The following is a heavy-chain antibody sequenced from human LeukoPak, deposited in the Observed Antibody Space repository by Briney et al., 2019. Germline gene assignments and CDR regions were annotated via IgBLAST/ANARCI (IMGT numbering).Heavy chain of an antibody. V-gene: IGHV4-61*02. D-gene: IGHD6-13*01. CDR2: IYTSGST. J-gene: IGHJ6*03. Sequence: PSQTLSLTSTVSGGSISSGSYYWSWIRQPAGKGLEWIGRIYTSGSTNYNPSLKSRVTISVDTSKNQFSLKLSSVTAADTAVYYCARVVEGDSSFYMDVWGKGTTVTVSS. CDR1: GGSISSGSYY. CDR3: ARVVEGDSSFYMDV.